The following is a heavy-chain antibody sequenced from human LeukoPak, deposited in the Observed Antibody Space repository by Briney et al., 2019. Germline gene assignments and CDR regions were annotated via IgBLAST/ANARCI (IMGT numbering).Heavy chain of an antibody. CDR3: ARSLWFGESPPVYYFDY. V-gene: IGHV4-30-2*01. CDR2: IYHSGST. D-gene: IGHD3-10*01. Sequence: SKTLSLTCAGSGVSIIRGGYAWSWIRQPPGKGLEWIGYIYHSGSTYSNPSLKSRVTIPVDRSTNQFSLKLSSVTAADTAVYYCARSLWFGESPPVYYFDYWGQGTLVTVSS. J-gene: IGHJ4*02. CDR1: GVSIIRGGYA.